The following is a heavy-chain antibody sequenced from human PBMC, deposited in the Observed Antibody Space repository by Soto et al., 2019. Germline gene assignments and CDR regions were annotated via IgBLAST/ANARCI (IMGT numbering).Heavy chain of an antibody. CDR1: WYTLTGDA. CDR3: ARVYSIAARPTPTFGY. V-gene: IGHV1-3*01. D-gene: IGHD6-6*01. Sequence: KLCFKAAWYTLTGDASHWGRNATGQRLEWMGWINAGNGNTKYSQKFQGRVTITRDTSASTAYMELSSLRSEDTAVYYCARVYSIAARPTPTFGYWGQRTLVSGSS. J-gene: IGHJ4*02. CDR2: INAGNGNT.